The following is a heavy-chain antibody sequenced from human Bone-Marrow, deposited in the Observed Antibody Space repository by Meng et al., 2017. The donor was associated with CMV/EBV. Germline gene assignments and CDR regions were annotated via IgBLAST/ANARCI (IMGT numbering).Heavy chain of an antibody. D-gene: IGHD2-2*01. CDR1: GSIISSDG. J-gene: IGHJ6*02. Sequence: SLKTSRAASGSIISSDGMPWVRQAPGKGLEWVAFIRYDGSKKYYADSVKGRFTISRDKSKNTRYLQMNSLRAEETAVYYCAKDQVCSCTRCYSYYYYYAMDVWGQGTTVTVSS. CDR3: AKDQVCSCTRCYSYYYYYAMDV. CDR2: IRYDGSKK. V-gene: IGHV3-30*02.